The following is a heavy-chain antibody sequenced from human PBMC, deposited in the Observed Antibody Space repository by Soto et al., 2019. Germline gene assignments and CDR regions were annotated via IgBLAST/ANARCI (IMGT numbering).Heavy chain of an antibody. CDR2: ISFDGTNK. V-gene: IGHV3-30-3*01. J-gene: IGHJ4*02. D-gene: IGHD3-3*01. CDR1: GFTFRTYA. Sequence: QVQLVESGGGVVQPGTSLRLSCAASGFTFRTYAMHWVRQAPGKGLEWVAVISFDGTNKYYADSVKGRFTISRDSSKNTLYLQMNNLRTEDTAVYYCARATITIPVYWGQGTLVTVSS. CDR3: ARATITIPVY.